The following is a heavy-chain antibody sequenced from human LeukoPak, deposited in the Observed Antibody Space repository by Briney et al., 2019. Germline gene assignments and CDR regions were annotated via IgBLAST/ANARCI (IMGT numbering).Heavy chain of an antibody. Sequence: PGGSLRLSCAASGFTFSSYSMNWVRQAPGKGLEWVSHITGSGDSTYYADSVKGRFTISRDNSKNTVYVQMNSLRAEDTAVYYCAKTPQLNHVWGQGTLVTVSS. V-gene: IGHV3-23*01. CDR1: GFTFSSYS. J-gene: IGHJ4*02. CDR2: ITGSGDST. CDR3: AKTPQLNHV. D-gene: IGHD2-15*01.